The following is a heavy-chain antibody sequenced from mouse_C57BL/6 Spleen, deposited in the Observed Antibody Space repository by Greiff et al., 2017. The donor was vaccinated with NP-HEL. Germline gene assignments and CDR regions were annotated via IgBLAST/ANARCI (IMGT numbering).Heavy chain of an antibody. D-gene: IGHD1-1*01. CDR2: ISYDGSN. Sequence: EVKLVESGPGLVKPSQSLSLTCSVTGYSITSGYYWNWIRQFPGNKLEWMGYISYDGSNNYNPSLKNRISITRDTSKNQFFLKLNSVTTEDTATYYCARWRYGSSYRYFDVWGTGTTVTVSS. J-gene: IGHJ1*03. CDR1: GYSITSGYY. V-gene: IGHV3-6*01. CDR3: ARWRYGSSYRYFDV.